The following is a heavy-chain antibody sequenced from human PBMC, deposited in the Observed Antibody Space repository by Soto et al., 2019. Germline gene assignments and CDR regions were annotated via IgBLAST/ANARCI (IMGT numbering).Heavy chain of an antibody. Sequence: GASVKFSCKASGYTFTGYYMHWARQAPGQGLEWMGWINPNSGGTNYAQKFQGRVTMTRDTSISTAYMELSRLRSDDTAVYYCARDLTDILTGFWFDPWGQGTLVTVSS. D-gene: IGHD3-9*01. CDR3: ARDLTDILTGFWFDP. CDR2: INPNSGGT. CDR1: GYTFTGYY. J-gene: IGHJ5*02. V-gene: IGHV1-2*02.